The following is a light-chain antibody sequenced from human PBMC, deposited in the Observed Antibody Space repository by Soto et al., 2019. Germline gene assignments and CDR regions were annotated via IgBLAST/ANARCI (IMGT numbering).Light chain of an antibody. V-gene: IGLV2-14*03. J-gene: IGLJ1*01. CDR3: CSFTRSNTYV. Sequence: QSALTQPASGSGSPGQSITISCTGTSSDVGGYNYVSWYQQHPGKAPKLMIYDVSNRPSGVSNRFSGSKSGNTASLTISGLQAEDEGDYYCCSFTRSNTYVFGTGTKLTVL. CDR2: DVS. CDR1: SSDVGGYNY.